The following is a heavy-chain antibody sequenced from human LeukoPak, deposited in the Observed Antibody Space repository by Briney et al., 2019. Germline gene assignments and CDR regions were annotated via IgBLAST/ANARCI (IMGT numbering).Heavy chain of an antibody. CDR3: ARDTGFNTFDY. CDR2: IKEDGSTK. J-gene: IGHJ4*02. V-gene: IGHV3-7*05. Sequence: PGGSLRLSCAASGFTFRNYWMSWVRQAPGKGLEWVGNIKEDGSTKYYLDSVKGRVTFSRDNARNPLHLQMDSLRAEDTAVYFCARDTGFNTFDYWGQGTLVTVSS. CDR1: GFTFRNYW. D-gene: IGHD5-24*01.